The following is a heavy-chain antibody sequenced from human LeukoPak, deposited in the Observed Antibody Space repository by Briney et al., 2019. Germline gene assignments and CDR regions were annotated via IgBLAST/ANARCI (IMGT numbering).Heavy chain of an antibody. CDR1: GFTFTSYW. CDR2: IKQDGGDK. CDR3: ARDGYSSSSEGEFDS. Sequence: PGGSLRLSCAASGFTFTSYWMSWVRQAPGKGLEWVANIKQDGGDKYYVDSVKGRFTISRDNAKNSLYLQMNSLRAEDTAVYYCARDGYSSSSEGEFDSWGQGTLVTVSS. J-gene: IGHJ4*02. V-gene: IGHV3-7*01. D-gene: IGHD6-6*01.